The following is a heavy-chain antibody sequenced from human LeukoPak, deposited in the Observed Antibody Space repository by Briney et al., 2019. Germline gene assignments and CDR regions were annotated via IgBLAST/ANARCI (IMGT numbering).Heavy chain of an antibody. CDR3: AGARYSYGKPYYFDY. J-gene: IGHJ4*02. D-gene: IGHD5-18*01. CDR1: GGSISSYY. Sequence: PSETLSLTCTVSGGSISSYYWSWVRQPAGKGLEWIGRIYTSGSTNYNPSLKSRVTMSVDTSKNQFSLKLSSVTAAHTAVYYCAGARYSYGKPYYFDYWGQGTLVTVSS. V-gene: IGHV4-4*07. CDR2: IYTSGST.